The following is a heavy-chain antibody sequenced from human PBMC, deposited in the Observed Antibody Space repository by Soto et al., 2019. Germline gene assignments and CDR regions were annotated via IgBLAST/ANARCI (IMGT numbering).Heavy chain of an antibody. J-gene: IGHJ3*02. Sequence: SQTLRHTGAGSACPTSRDYHMRCLRQPPGKGLEWIGSIYNSGSTYYNPSLKSRVTISVDTSKNQFSLKLSSVTAADTAVYYCARDSATGTTSLNLEAFDIWGQGTMVT. V-gene: IGHV4-38-2*02. D-gene: IGHD1-1*01. CDR2: IYNSGST. CDR3: ARDSATGTTSLNLEAFDI. CDR1: ACPTSRDYH.